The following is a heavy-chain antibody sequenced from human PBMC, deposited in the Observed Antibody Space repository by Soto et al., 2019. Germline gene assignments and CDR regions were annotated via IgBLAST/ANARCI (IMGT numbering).Heavy chain of an antibody. CDR2: IDGSGGIT. J-gene: IGHJ5*02. CDR3: VKHSGWLNT. Sequence: QLLQSGGGLVQPGGSLTLSCAASGFTFGTTDMSWVRQAPGEGLEWVSTIDGSGGITYYADSVKGRFTISRDNSRNKVAMQMNNLRGADTALYYCVKHSGWLNTWGQGALVTVSS. D-gene: IGHD3-9*01. V-gene: IGHV3-23*01. CDR1: GFTFGTTD.